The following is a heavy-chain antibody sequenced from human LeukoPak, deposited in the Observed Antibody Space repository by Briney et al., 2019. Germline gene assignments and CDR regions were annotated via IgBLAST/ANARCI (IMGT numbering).Heavy chain of an antibody. CDR3: AKGVEWLLGVNFDY. CDR1: GFAFSTYA. Sequence: PGGSLRLSCAASGFAFSTYAMAWVRQAPGKGLEWVPSISGSSDNTYYTDSVKGRFTVSRDNFKNTLSLQMTGLRAEDTAVYYCAKGVEWLLGVNFDYWGQGILVTVSS. D-gene: IGHD3-3*01. CDR2: ISGSSDNT. J-gene: IGHJ4*02. V-gene: IGHV3-23*01.